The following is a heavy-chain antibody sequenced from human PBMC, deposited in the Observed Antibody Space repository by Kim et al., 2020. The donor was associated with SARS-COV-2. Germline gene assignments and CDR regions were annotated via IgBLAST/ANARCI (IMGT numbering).Heavy chain of an antibody. Sequence: KSRVTISVDTSKNQFSLKLSSVTAADTAVYYCARGSFWSGYYKCGAFDIWGQGTMVTVSS. D-gene: IGHD3-3*01. CDR3: ARGSFWSGYYKCGAFDI. V-gene: IGHV4-34*01. J-gene: IGHJ3*02.